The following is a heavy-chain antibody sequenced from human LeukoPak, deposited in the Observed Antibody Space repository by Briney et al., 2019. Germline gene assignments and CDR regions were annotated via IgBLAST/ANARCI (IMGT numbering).Heavy chain of an antibody. CDR2: MNPNSGNT. J-gene: IGHJ4*02. Sequence: ASVKVSCTASGYTFTSYDINWVRQATGQGLEWMGWMNPNSGNTGYAQKFQGRVTMTRNTSISTAYMELSSLRSEDTAVYYCARGYGTYYDYVWGIRGYFDYWGQGTLVTVSS. CDR3: ARGYGTYYDYVWGIRGYFDY. V-gene: IGHV1-8*01. CDR1: GYTFTSYD. D-gene: IGHD3-16*01.